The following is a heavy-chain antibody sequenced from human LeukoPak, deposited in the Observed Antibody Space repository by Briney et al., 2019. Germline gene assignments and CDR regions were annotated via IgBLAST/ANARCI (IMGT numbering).Heavy chain of an antibody. D-gene: IGHD5-18*01. CDR1: GGTLGTYA. CDR3: ARGGLGAMEYYFDY. CDR2: ISAYNGNT. V-gene: IGHV1-69*05. Sequence: SVKVSCKASGGTLGTYAVSWVRQAPGQGLEWMGWISAYNGNTNYAQKFQGRVTITTDESTSTAYMELSSLRSEDTAVYYCARGGLGAMEYYFDYWGQGTLVTVSS. J-gene: IGHJ4*02.